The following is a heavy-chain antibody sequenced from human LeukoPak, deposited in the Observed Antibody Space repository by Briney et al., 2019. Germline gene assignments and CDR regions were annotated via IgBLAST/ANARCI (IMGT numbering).Heavy chain of an antibody. Sequence: PSETLSLTCSASGGSISSSSYYWGWIRQPPGKGLEWIGYIYYSGSTHYNPSLQSRVTISVDTSKNQFSLKLSSVTAADTAVYYCARGGLVRGVITRFGFFDYWGQGTLVTVSS. CDR3: ARGGLVRGVITRFGFFDY. CDR2: IYYSGST. CDR1: GGSISSSSYY. V-gene: IGHV4-39*01. D-gene: IGHD3-10*01. J-gene: IGHJ4*02.